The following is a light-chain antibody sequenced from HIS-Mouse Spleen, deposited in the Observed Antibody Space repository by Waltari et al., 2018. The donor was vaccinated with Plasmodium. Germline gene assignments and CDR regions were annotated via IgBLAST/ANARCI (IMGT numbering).Light chain of an antibody. J-gene: IGLJ3*02. CDR2: EDS. CDR3: YSTDSSGNHRV. Sequence: SYELTQPPSVSVSPGQTARITCSGDALPKKYAYWYQQKSGQAPGLVIDEDSKRPSGSPERFSGSSSGTMATCTISGAQVEDEADYYCYSTDSSGNHRVFGGGTKLTVL. V-gene: IGLV3-10*01. CDR1: ALPKKY.